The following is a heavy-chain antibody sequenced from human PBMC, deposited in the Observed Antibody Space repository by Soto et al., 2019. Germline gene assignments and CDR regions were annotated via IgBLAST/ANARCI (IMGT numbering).Heavy chain of an antibody. CDR3: ARGKAYGGNWFDP. V-gene: IGHV3-74*01. Sequence: GGSLRLSCSASGFSFGSNSMAWVRQAPGKGLEWVSRINSDGSSTSYADSVKGRFTISRDNAKNTLYLQMNSLRAEDTAVYYCARGKAYGGNWFDPWGQGTLVTVSS. CDR2: INSDGSST. D-gene: IGHD3-10*01. J-gene: IGHJ5*02. CDR1: GFSFGSNS.